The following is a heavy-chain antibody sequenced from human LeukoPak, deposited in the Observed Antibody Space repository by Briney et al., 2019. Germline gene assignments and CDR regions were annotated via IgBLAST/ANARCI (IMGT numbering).Heavy chain of an antibody. D-gene: IGHD3-22*01. J-gene: IGHJ4*02. CDR2: INPYSGGT. CDR3: ARGGSYSSGYYYVIDF. Sequence: ASVKASCKSSGYTFTAYYMHWVRQSTGQGLAWMGWINPYSGGTNYAQKFQGRVTMTRDTSISTAYVELSRLTSDDTAVYYCARGGSYSSGYYYVIDFWGQGTLVTVSS. CDR1: GYTFTAYY. V-gene: IGHV1-2*02.